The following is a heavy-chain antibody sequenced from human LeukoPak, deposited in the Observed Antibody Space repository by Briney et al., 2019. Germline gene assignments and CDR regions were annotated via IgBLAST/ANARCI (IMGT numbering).Heavy chain of an antibody. D-gene: IGHD5-12*01. V-gene: IGHV4-30-4*08. Sequence: SETLSLTCTVSGGSTSSGDYYWSWIRQPPGKGLEWIGYIYYSGSTYYNLPLKSRVTISVDTSKNQFSLKLSSVTAADTAVYYCARAPSGFAYSFDYWGQGTLVTVSS. CDR1: GGSTSSGDYY. J-gene: IGHJ4*02. CDR2: IYYSGST. CDR3: ARAPSGFAYSFDY.